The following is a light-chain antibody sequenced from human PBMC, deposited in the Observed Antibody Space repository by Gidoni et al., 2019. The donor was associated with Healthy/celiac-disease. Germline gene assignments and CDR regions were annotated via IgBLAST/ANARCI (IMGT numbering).Light chain of an antibody. Sequence: DLQITHSPSSLSASVGDRVTITCRASQSISSYLNWYQQKPGKAPKLLIYAASSLQSGVPSRFSGSGSGKDFTITIRSLQHEDFANYYCQQSYSTTWTFGQGTKVEIK. CDR3: QQSYSTTWT. V-gene: IGKV1-39*01. CDR1: QSISSY. J-gene: IGKJ1*01. CDR2: AAS.